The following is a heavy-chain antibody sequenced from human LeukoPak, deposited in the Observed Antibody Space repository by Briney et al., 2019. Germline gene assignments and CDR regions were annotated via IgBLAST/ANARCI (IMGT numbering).Heavy chain of an antibody. Sequence: SETLSLTCTVSGGSISSSSYYWGWIRQPPGKGLEWIGSIYHSGSTYYNPSLKSRVTTSVDTSKNQFSLKLSSVTAADTAVYYCARVVDYYDPIENWFDPWGQGTLVTVSS. CDR3: ARVVDYYDPIENWFDP. CDR1: GGSISSSSYY. D-gene: IGHD3-22*01. CDR2: IYHSGST. J-gene: IGHJ5*02. V-gene: IGHV4-39*01.